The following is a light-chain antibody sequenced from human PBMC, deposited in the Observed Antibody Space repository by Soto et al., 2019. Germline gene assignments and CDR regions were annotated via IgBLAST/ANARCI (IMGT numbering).Light chain of an antibody. CDR3: ASWDDSLSGCV. CDR2: NNN. CDR1: SSNIGSDF. J-gene: IGLJ3*02. Sequence: QSVLTQPPSASGTPGQRVSISCSGSSSNIGSDFVNWYQQLPGTAHKLLIYNNNQRPSGVPDRFSGSTSGTSASLAISGLRSEDEAAYYCASWDDSLSGCVFGGGTKLTVL. V-gene: IGLV1-47*02.